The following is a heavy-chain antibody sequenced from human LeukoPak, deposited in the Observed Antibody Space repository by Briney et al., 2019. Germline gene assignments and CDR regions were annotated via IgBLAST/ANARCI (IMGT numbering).Heavy chain of an antibody. CDR2: IYSGGST. J-gene: IGHJ6*02. CDR1: GFTVSSNY. D-gene: IGHD7-27*01. CDR3: AKGRDAANSGFGMDV. Sequence: GGSLTLSCAASGFTVSSNYMSWVRQAPGKGLEWVSVIYSGGSTYYADSVKGRFTISRDNAKKSLYLQMNSLRAEDTAFYFCAKGRDAANSGFGMDVWGQGTTVTAS. V-gene: IGHV3-53*05.